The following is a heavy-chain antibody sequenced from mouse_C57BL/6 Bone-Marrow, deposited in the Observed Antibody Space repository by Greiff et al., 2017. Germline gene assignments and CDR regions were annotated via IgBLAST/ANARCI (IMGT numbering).Heavy chain of an antibody. CDR1: GYTFTSYW. V-gene: IGHV1-5*01. Sequence: EVQLMESGTVLARPGASVKMSCTTSGYTFTSYWMHWVKQRPGQGLEWIGAIYPGNSDTSYNQKFKGKAKLTAVTSASTADMAPSSLTNEDTAVYYCTRRSGSSLSCYFDYWGQGTTLTVSS. J-gene: IGHJ2*01. D-gene: IGHD1-1*01. CDR3: TRRSGSSLSCYFDY. CDR2: IYPGNSDT.